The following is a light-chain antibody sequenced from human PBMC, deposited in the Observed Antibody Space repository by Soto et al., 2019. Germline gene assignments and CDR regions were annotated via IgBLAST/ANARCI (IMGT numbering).Light chain of an antibody. V-gene: IGLV2-23*02. CDR3: CSYAGSGIVI. J-gene: IGLJ2*01. Sequence: QSALTQPASVSGSPEQSITISCTGTSSDVGSYNLVSWYQQHPGKVPKLMIYEVSKRPSGVSNRFSGSKFGNTASLTISGLQAEGEADYYCCSYAGSGIVIFGGGPKLTVL. CDR1: SSDVGSYNL. CDR2: EVS.